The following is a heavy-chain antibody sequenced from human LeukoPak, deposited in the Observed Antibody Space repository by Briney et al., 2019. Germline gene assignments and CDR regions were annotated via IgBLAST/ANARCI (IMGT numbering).Heavy chain of an antibody. V-gene: IGHV4-61*02. Sequence: PSETLSLTCTVSGGSISSGSYYWSWIRQPAGKGLEWIGRIFSSGRTNYNPSLKSRVTISVDTSKNQFSLMLSSVTAADTAVYYCARGPYDFWNGYSDYWGQGTLVTVSS. CDR1: GGSISSGSYY. J-gene: IGHJ4*02. CDR2: IFSSGRT. D-gene: IGHD3-3*01. CDR3: ARGPYDFWNGYSDY.